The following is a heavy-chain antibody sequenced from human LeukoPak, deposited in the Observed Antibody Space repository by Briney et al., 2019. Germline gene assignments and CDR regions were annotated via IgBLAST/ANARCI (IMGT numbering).Heavy chain of an antibody. V-gene: IGHV1-2*06. CDR2: INPNSGGT. J-gene: IGHJ6*02. CDR3: ARAPGYYDSSGYYYGVYYYGMDV. Sequence: ASAKVSCKASGYTFTGYYMHWVRQAPGQGLEWMGRINPNSGGTNYAQKFQGRVTMTRDTSISTAYMELSRLRSDDTAVCYCARAPGYYDSSGYYYGVYYYGMDVWGQGTTVTVSS. CDR1: GYTFTGYY. D-gene: IGHD3-22*01.